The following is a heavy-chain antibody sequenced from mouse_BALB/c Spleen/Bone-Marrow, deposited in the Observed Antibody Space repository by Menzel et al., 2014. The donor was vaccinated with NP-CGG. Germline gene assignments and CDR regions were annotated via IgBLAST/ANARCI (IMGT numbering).Heavy chain of an antibody. CDR1: GFSLTTYG. D-gene: IGHD2-4*01. Sequence: VKLVESGPGLVAPSQSLSITCTVSGFSLTTYGVHWVRPPPGKGLEWLGVIWAGGSTNYNSALMSRLSISKDNSKSQVFLKMNSLQTDDTAMYYCARAHYDYVLFDYWGQGTTLTVSS. CDR3: ARAHYDYVLFDY. CDR2: IWAGGST. J-gene: IGHJ2*01. V-gene: IGHV2-9*02.